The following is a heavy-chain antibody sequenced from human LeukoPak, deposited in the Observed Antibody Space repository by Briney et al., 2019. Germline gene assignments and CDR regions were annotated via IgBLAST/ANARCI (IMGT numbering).Heavy chain of an antibody. J-gene: IGHJ6*02. CDR3: ARSSCGGDCYYYYHGMDV. D-gene: IGHD2-21*02. V-gene: IGHV3-53*01. Sequence: PGGSLRLSCAASGFTVSSHYMSWVRQAPGKGLQWVSVIFSGGSTYYADSVKGRFTISRDNSKNTLYLQMKSLRAEDTAVYYCARSSCGGDCYYYYHGMDVWGQGTTVTVSS. CDR2: IFSGGST. CDR1: GFTVSSHY.